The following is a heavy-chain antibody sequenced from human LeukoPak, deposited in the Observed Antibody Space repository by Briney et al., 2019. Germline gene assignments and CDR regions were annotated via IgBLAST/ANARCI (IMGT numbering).Heavy chain of an antibody. CDR3: ARRSGDYCSSTSCYGSLYFDY. CDR1: GFTFSSYW. V-gene: IGHV3-21*01. Sequence: PGGSLRLSCAASGFTFSSYWMHWVRQAPGKGLEWVSAISGSGGSTYYADSVKGRFTISRDNAKNSLYLQMNSLRAEDTAVYYCARRSGDYCSSTSCYGSLYFDYWGQGTLVTVSS. CDR2: ISGSGGST. J-gene: IGHJ4*02. D-gene: IGHD2-2*01.